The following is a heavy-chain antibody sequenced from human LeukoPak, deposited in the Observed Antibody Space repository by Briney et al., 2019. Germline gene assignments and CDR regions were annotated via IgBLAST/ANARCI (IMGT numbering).Heavy chain of an antibody. CDR3: ARGPLPYDSSGYWFDQCWPAEA. CDR1: GYTFTSYG. D-gene: IGHD3-22*01. V-gene: IGHV1-18*01. J-gene: IGHJ4*02. Sequence: GASVKVSCTASGYTFTSYGISWVRQAPGQGLEWMGWISAYNGNTNYAQKLQGRVTMTTDTSTSTAYMELRSLRSDDTAVYYCARGPLPYDSSGYWFDQCWPAEAWGQGTLVTVSS. CDR2: ISAYNGNT.